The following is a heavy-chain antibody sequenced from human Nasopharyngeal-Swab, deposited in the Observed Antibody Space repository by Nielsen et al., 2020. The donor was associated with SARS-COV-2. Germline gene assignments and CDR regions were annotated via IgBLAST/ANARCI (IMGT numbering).Heavy chain of an antibody. CDR3: ASRSITFGSGSYSNAFDI. J-gene: IGHJ3*02. CDR1: GGSISSGSYY. CDR2: IYTSGST. D-gene: IGHD1-26*01. V-gene: IGHV4-61*02. Sequence: SETLSLTCTVSGGSISSGSYYWRWIRQPAGKGLEWIGRIYTSGSTNYNPSLKSRVTISVDTSKNQFSLKLSSVTAADTAVYYCASRSITFGSGSYSNAFDIWAHGTMVTVSS.